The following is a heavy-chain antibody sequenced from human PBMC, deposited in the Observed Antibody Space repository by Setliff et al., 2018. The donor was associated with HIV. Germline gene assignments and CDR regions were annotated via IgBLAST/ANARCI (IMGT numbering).Heavy chain of an antibody. J-gene: IGHJ3*02. Sequence: GASVKVSCKASGYTFISYGISWVRQAPGQGLEWMGWISPYNGHTNYAQKVQGRVTMTRDRSISTAYMELSRLISADTAVYYCATKVYCTNGVCLDAFDTWGQGTMVTVSS. V-gene: IGHV1-18*01. D-gene: IGHD2-8*01. CDR2: ISPYNGHT. CDR1: GYTFISYG. CDR3: ATKVYCTNGVCLDAFDT.